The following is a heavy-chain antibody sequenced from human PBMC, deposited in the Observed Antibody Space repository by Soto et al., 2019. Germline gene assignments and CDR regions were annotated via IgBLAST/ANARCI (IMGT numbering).Heavy chain of an antibody. CDR3: ARGWGLVFDY. D-gene: IGHD2-21*02. CDR1: GGSISSSSYY. Sequence: PSETLSLTCTVSGGSISSSSYYWSWIRQPPGKGLEWIGYIYYSGSTNYNPSLKSRVTISVDTSKNQFSLKLSSVSAADTAVYYCARGWGLVFDYWGQGTLVTVSS. CDR2: IYYSGST. J-gene: IGHJ4*02. V-gene: IGHV4-61*01.